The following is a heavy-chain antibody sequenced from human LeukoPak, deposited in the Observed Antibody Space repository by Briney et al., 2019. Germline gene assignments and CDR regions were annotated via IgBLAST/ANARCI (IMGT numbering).Heavy chain of an antibody. Sequence: GRSLRLSCAASGFTFSSYGMHWVRQAQGKGLEWVAVIWYDGSNKYYADSVKGRFTISRDNSKNTLYLQMNSLRAEDTAMYYCAKEALGYCSSTSCHHYYYYMDVWGKGTTVTVSS. J-gene: IGHJ6*03. CDR3: AKEALGYCSSTSCHHYYYYMDV. CDR1: GFTFSSYG. CDR2: IWYDGSNK. D-gene: IGHD2-2*01. V-gene: IGHV3-33*06.